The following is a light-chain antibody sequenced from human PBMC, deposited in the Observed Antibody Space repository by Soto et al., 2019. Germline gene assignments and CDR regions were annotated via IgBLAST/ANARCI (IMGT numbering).Light chain of an antibody. CDR2: GVT. CDR3: SSYAGSNSYV. Sequence: QSALTQPPFASGSPGQSVTISCTGTSSDVGGYNFVSWYQHHPGKAPKLMIYGVTKRPSGVPDRFSGSKSGNTASLTVSGLQAEDEADYYCSSYAGSNSYVFGTGTKVTVL. V-gene: IGLV2-8*01. CDR1: SSDVGGYNF. J-gene: IGLJ1*01.